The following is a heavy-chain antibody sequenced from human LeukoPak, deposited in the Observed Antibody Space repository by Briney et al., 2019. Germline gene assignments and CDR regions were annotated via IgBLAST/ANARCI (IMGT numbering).Heavy chain of an antibody. CDR2: IYSGGST. J-gene: IGHJ5*02. CDR3: ARAGQLLWLQGLNWFDP. V-gene: IGHV3-66*01. D-gene: IGHD5-18*01. CDR1: GFTVSSNY. Sequence: GGSLRLSCAASGFTVSSNYMSWVRQAPGKGLEWVSVIYSGGSTYYADSVKGRFTISRDNSKNTLYLQMNSLRAEDTAVYYCARAGQLLWLQGLNWFDPWGQGTLVTVSS.